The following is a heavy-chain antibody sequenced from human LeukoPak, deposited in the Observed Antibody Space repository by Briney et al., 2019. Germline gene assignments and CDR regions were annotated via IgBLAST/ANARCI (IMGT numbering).Heavy chain of an antibody. V-gene: IGHV1-46*04. CDR3: ANLVKHDAFDI. CDR2: LNPTSGST. CDR1: GHTFTSYY. J-gene: IGHJ3*02. Sequence: ASVKVSCKASGHTFTSYYMHWVRQAPGQGLEWMGVLNPTSGSTIFAQTLQGRVTMTRDTSTSTVYMELSSLRSEDTAVYYCANLVKHDAFDIWGQGTMVTVSS. D-gene: IGHD1-26*01.